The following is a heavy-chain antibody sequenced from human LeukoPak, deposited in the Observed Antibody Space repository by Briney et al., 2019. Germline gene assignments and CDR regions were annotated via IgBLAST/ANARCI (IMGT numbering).Heavy chain of an antibody. CDR3: ATSLWLGAFDI. V-gene: IGHV4-39*01. J-gene: IGHJ3*02. CDR1: GGSISSSSYY. D-gene: IGHD5-18*01. Sequence: PSETLSLTCTVSGGSISSSSYYWGWIRQPPGKGLEWIGSIYYSGSTYYNPSLKSRVTISVDTSKNQFSLKLSSVTAADTAVYYCATSLWLGAFDIWGQGTMVTVSS. CDR2: IYYSGST.